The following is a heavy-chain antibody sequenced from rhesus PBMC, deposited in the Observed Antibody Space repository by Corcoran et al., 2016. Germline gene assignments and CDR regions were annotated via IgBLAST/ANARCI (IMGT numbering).Heavy chain of an antibody. Sequence: QVQLQESGPGLVKPSETLPLTCAVSGASISSSYWSWIRQAPGKGLEWIGRISGSSGSADYSPSLRSRVAISLDTSKNQVSLNLVSVTAADTAVYYCARAGRATDFDFWGQGVLVTVSS. V-gene: IGHV4S2*01. CDR2: ISGSSGSA. D-gene: IGHD1-44*01. CDR3: ARAGRATDFDF. CDR1: GASISSSY. J-gene: IGHJ4*01.